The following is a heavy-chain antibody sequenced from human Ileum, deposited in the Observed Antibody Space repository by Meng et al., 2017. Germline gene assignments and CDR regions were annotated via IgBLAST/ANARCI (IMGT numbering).Heavy chain of an antibody. J-gene: IGHJ4*02. CDR3: ARDTVGTTLGDY. CDR1: GYIFTRYG. CDR2: ISAYSGNT. V-gene: IGHV1-18*01. Sequence: QVQLVQSGAEVKKPGASAQVSCKASGYIFTRYGIGWVRQAPGQGLEWMGWISAYSGNTKYAQKLQGRVTMTTDISTSTAYMELRNLRSDDTAVYYCARDTVGTTLGDYWGQGTLVTVSS. D-gene: IGHD4-23*01.